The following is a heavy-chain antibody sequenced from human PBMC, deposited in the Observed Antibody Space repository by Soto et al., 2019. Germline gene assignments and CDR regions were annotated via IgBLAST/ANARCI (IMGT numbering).Heavy chain of an antibody. J-gene: IGHJ4*02. CDR2: ISSSSSYT. CDR3: ARAVGATRPDY. Sequence: QVQLVESGGGLVKPGGSLRLSCAASGFTFSDYYMSWIRQAPGKGLEWVSYISSSSSYTNYADSVKGRFTFSRDNAKNSLYLHMNSLRAEDTAVYYCARAVGATRPDYWGQGTLVTVSS. V-gene: IGHV3-11*05. CDR1: GFTFSDYY. D-gene: IGHD1-26*01.